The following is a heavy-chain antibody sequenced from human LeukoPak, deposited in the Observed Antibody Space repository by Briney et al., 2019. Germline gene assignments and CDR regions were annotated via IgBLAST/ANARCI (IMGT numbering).Heavy chain of an antibody. CDR2: IILIFGTA. V-gene: IGHV1-69*06. J-gene: IGHJ4*02. D-gene: IGHD5-24*01. CDR3: AGGGYNTDFDY. CDR1: GYTFTGYY. Sequence: CSVKVSCKASGYTFTGYYMHWVGQAPGQGLEWMGGIILIFGTANYAQKFQCRVTITADKSTSTAYMELSSVRCADTAVYYCAGGGYNTDFDYWGQGTLVTVSS.